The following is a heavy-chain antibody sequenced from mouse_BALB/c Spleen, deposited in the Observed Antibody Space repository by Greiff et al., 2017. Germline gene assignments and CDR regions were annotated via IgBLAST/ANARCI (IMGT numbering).Heavy chain of an antibody. CDR2: INPGSGGT. V-gene: IGHV1-54*03. CDR3: ATRYGSSYSLYAMDY. Sequence: QVQLKQSGAELVRPGTSVKVSCKASGYAFTNYLIEWVKQRPGQGLEWIGVINPGSGGTNYNEKFKGKATLTADKSSSTAYMQLSSLTSDDSAVYFCATRYGSSYSLYAMDYWGQGTSVTVSS. J-gene: IGHJ4*01. CDR1: GYAFTNYL. D-gene: IGHD1-1*01.